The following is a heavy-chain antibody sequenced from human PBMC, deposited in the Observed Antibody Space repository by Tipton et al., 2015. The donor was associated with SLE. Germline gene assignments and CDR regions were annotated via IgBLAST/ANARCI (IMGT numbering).Heavy chain of an antibody. V-gene: IGHV4-59*08. Sequence: LRLSCTVSGGSISSYYWNWIRQPPGKGLEWIGYIYYSGSTNCNPSLKSRVAISLNTSKNQFSLKLTSVTATDTAVYYCAGSSDGMVAGYFDYWGQGTLVTVSS. CDR1: GGSISSYY. CDR2: IYYSGST. CDR3: AGSSDGMVAGYFDY. D-gene: IGHD6-19*01. J-gene: IGHJ4*02.